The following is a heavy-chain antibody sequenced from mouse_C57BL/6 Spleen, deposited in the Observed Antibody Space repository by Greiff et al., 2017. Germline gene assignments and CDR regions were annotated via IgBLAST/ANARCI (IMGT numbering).Heavy chain of an antibody. Sequence: EVKVVESGGGLVKPGGSLKLSCAASGFTFSDYGMHWVRQAPEKGLEWVAYISSGSSTIYYADTVKGRVTISRDNAKNTLFLQMASLRSEDTAMYYCARPTYYYGVATGYFDVWGTGTTVTVSS. V-gene: IGHV5-17*01. D-gene: IGHD1-1*01. J-gene: IGHJ1*03. CDR3: ARPTYYYGVATGYFDV. CDR1: GFTFSDYG. CDR2: ISSGSSTI.